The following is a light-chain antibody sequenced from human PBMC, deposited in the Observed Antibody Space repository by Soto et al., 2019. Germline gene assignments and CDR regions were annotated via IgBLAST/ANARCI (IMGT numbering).Light chain of an antibody. CDR3: QAWDSSTVV. CDR1: KLGNKY. J-gene: IGLJ2*01. V-gene: IGLV3-1*01. Sequence: SYELTQPPSVSVSPGQTASITCSGDKLGNKYACWYQQKPGQSPVLVIYQDMKRPSGIPERFSGSNSGNTATLTISGTQAMDEADYYCQAWDSSTVVFGGGTQLTV. CDR2: QDM.